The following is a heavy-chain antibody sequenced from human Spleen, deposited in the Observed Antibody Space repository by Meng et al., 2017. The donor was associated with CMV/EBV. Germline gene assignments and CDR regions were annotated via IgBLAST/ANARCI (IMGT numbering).Heavy chain of an antibody. J-gene: IGHJ4*02. D-gene: IGHD6-25*01. Sequence: GESLKISCAASGFRFDDYGMSWVRQAPGKGLEWVSGINWNGDSTGYADSVKGRFTISRDNAKNSLYLQMNSLRAEDTALYYCARDRLAPYDYWGQGTLVTVSS. V-gene: IGHV3-20*04. CDR3: ARDRLAPYDY. CDR1: GFRFDDYG. CDR2: INWNGDST.